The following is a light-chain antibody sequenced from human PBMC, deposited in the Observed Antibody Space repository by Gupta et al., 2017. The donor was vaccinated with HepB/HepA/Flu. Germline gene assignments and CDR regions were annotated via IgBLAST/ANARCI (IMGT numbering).Light chain of an antibody. Sequence: SYVLTQPPSVSVAPEKTAMITCGGNNIGSKSVNWYQQKPGQAPVLVVYDNRDRPSEIPERFSGSNSGSTATLTTSRVEAGDEADYYCQVWDSSSDHVVFGGGTKLTVL. J-gene: IGLJ2*01. CDR3: QVWDSSSDHVV. V-gene: IGLV3-21*03. CDR2: DNR. CDR1: NIGSKS.